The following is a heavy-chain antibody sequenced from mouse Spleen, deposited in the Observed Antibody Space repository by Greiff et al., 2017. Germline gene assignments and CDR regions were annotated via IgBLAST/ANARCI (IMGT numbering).Heavy chain of an antibody. D-gene: IGHD2-1*01. CDR1: GFTFSSYG. Sequence: EVQGVESGGDLVKPGGSLKLSCAASGFTFSSYGMSWVRQTPDKRLEWVATISSGGSYTYYPDSVKGRFTISRDNAKNTLYLQMSSLKSEDTAMYYCARHQGGNYYAMDYWGQGTSVTVSS. CDR2: ISSGGSYT. V-gene: IGHV5-6*01. CDR3: ARHQGGNYYAMDY. J-gene: IGHJ4*01.